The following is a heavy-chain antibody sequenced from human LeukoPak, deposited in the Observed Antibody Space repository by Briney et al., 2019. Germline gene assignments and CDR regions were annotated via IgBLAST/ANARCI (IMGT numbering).Heavy chain of an antibody. CDR2: MYTSGDT. CDR3: ARTFCSGGNCYHFDS. J-gene: IGHJ4*02. D-gene: IGHD2-15*01. Sequence: SQTLSLTCTVSGGSMSSSYHYWNWIRQPAGKGLEWIGRMYTSGDTTYNPSLQGRVTISLDTSKSQFSMKLSSVTAADTAVYYCARTFCSGGNCYHFDSWGQGIQVTVSS. CDR1: GGSMSSSYHY. V-gene: IGHV4-61*02.